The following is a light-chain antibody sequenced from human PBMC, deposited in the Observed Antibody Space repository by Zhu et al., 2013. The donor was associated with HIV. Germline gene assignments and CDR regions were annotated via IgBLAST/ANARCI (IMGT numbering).Light chain of an antibody. CDR3: QKYNSALWT. CDR2: AAS. V-gene: IGKV1-27*01. Sequence: DIQMTQSPSSVSASVGDRVTITCRASQGIGSWLAWYQQKPGKVPKLLIYAASTLQSGVPSRFSGSGSGTDFTLTISSLQPEDVATYYCQKYNSALWTFGQGTKVE. CDR1: QGIGSW. J-gene: IGKJ1*01.